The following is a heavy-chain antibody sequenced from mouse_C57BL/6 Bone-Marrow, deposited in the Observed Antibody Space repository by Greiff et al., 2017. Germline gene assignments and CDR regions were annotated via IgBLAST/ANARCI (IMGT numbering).Heavy chain of an antibody. Sequence: QVQLQQPGAELVKPGASVKLSCKASGYTFTSYWMHWVKQRPGQGLEWIGMIHPNSGSTNYNEKFKSKATLTVDKSSSTAYMQLSSLTSEDSAVYYCARDYYGGSDLAWVAYWGQGTLVTVSA. V-gene: IGHV1-64*01. CDR2: IHPNSGST. CDR3: ARDYYGGSDLAWVAY. D-gene: IGHD1-1*01. CDR1: GYTFTSYW. J-gene: IGHJ3*01.